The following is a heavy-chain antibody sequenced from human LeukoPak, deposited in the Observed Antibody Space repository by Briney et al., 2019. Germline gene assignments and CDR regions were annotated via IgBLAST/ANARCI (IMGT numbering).Heavy chain of an antibody. J-gene: IGHJ4*02. CDR3: ARDWPIVIADY. D-gene: IGHD2/OR15-2a*01. CDR1: GYPFTHHG. CDR2: INANSGDT. Sequence: ASVKVSCKTSGYPFTHHGVSWVRQAPGQGLEWIGWINANSGDTNYAQRFQGRLTMTTDTSTTTAYMELRSLSSDDTAVYYCARDWPIVIADYWGQGTLVTVSS. V-gene: IGHV1-18*01.